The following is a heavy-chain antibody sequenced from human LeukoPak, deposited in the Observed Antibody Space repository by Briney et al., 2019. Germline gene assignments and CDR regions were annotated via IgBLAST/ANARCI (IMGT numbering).Heavy chain of an antibody. CDR2: INPNSGGT. Sequence: GASVKVSCKASGYTSTDYYMHWVRQAPGQGLEWMGWINPNSGGTNYAQKFQGRVTMTRDTSISTAYMELSGLRSDDTAVYYCARDWVRYFDLWGRGTLVTVSS. J-gene: IGHJ2*01. D-gene: IGHD3-16*01. V-gene: IGHV1-2*02. CDR3: ARDWVRYFDL. CDR1: GYTSTDYY.